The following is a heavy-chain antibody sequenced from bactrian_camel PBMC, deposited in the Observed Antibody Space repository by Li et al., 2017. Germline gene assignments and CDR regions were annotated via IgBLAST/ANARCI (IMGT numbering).Heavy chain of an antibody. V-gene: IGHV3S53*01. Sequence: HVQLVESGGGSVQPGGSLTLSCVISGYTGGGNCAGWFRQAPGQEREGVAAITTDGKSNYADSVKGRFTISRDNAKNTLYLQMNKLKPEDTAMYSCAADVFAERSGRCTVGAAGLQPNYWGQGTQVTVS. J-gene: IGHJ4*01. D-gene: IGHD6*01. CDR2: ITTDGKS. CDR1: GYTGGGNC. CDR3: AADVFAERSGRCTVGAAGLQPNY.